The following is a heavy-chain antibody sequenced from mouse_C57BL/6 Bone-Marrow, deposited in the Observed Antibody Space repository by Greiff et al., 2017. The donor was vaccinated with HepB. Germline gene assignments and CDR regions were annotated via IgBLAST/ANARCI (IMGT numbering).Heavy chain of an antibody. Sequence: EVQRVESGAELVRPGASVKLSCTASGFNIKDDYMHWVKQRPEQGLEWIGWIDPENGDTEYASKFQGKATITADTSSNTAYLQLSSLTSEDTAVYYCPFSFFDVWGTGTTVTVSS. CDR2: IDPENGDT. J-gene: IGHJ1*03. CDR1: GFNIKDDY. CDR3: PFSFFDV. V-gene: IGHV14-4*01.